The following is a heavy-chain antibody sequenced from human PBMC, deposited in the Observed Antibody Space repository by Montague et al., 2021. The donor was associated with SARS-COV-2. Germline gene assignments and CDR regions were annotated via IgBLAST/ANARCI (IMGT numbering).Heavy chain of an antibody. J-gene: IGHJ6*02. CDR3: AKDRPEHEDGGYGLGPYYYYYGMDV. D-gene: IGHD6-19*01. CDR2: ISGSGGST. V-gene: IGHV3-23*01. CDR1: GFTFSSYA. Sequence: SLRLSCAASGFTFSSYAMSWVRQAPGKGLEWVSAISGSGGSTYYADSVKGRFTISRDNSKNTLYLQMNSLRAEDTAVYYCAKDRPEHEDGGYGLGPYYYYYGMDVWGQGTMVTVSS.